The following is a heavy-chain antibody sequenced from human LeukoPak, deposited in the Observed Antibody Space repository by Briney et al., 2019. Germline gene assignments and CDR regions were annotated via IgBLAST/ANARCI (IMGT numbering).Heavy chain of an antibody. CDR1: GFTFSADA. Sequence: PGGSLRLSCAASGFTFSADAMNWVRQAPGKGLEWVSTINYNGGGTYYADSVEGRFTISRDNSKNTLYLQMNSLRAEDTAVYYCAKAVPKYYDFWSGYSNYYYYYGMDVWGQGTTVTVSS. CDR3: AKAVPKYYDFWSGYSNYYYYYGMDV. CDR2: INYNGGGT. V-gene: IGHV3-23*01. D-gene: IGHD3-3*01. J-gene: IGHJ6*02.